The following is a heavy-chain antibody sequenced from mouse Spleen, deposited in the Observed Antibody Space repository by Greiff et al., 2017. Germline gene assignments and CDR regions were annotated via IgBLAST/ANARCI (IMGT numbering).Heavy chain of an antibody. V-gene: IGHV5-17*01. J-gene: IGHJ2*01. D-gene: IGHD4-1*01. CDR3: ARRDWDGDYFDY. CDR2: ISSGSSTI. CDR1: GFTFSDYG. Sequence: EVNLVESGGGLVKPGGSLKLSCAASGFTFSDYGMHWVRQAPEKGLEWVAYISSGSSTIYYADTVKGRFTISRDNAKNTLFLQMTSLRSEDTAMYYCARRDWDGDYFDYWGQGTTLTVSS.